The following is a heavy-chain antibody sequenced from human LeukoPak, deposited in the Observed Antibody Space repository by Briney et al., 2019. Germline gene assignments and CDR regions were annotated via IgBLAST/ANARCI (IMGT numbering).Heavy chain of an antibody. D-gene: IGHD2-15*01. V-gene: IGHV3-7*01. CDR2: IRQDGSDK. CDR1: GFTFNSYW. Sequence: PGGSLRLSCAASGFTFNSYWMSWVRQAPEKGPEWLANIRQDGSDKQYVDSVKGRFTISRDNAKNSLYLQMNSLSAEDTAMYYCARHSRGSPIDDWGQGTLVTVSS. J-gene: IGHJ4*02. CDR3: ARHSRGSPIDD.